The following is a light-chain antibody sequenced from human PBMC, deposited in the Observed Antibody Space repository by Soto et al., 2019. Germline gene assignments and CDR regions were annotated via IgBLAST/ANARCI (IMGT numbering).Light chain of an antibody. CDR3: AAWDHSLHGVV. CDR1: SSNIGSNA. J-gene: IGLJ2*01. CDR2: RNN. Sequence: QSVLTQPPSASGTPGQRVTISCSGSSSNIGSNAVNWYQQLPGTAPKLLIYRNNQRFSGVPDRFSGSKSGTSASLAISGLQSEDEADYYCAAWDHSLHGVVFGGGTKLTVL. V-gene: IGLV1-44*01.